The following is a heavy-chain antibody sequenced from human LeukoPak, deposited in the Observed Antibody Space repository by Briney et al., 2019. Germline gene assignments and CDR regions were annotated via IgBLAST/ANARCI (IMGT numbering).Heavy chain of an antibody. J-gene: IGHJ5*02. CDR3: VKGPKWLRLSSVDSSWFDP. CDR2: ICWNRGTT. CDR1: GFTFDDYD. V-gene: IGHV3-9*01. D-gene: IGHD5-12*01. Sequence: GRSLRLSCAASGFTFDDYDMHWVRQAPGKGLEWVSDICWNRGTTGYADPVKGRFTISRDNAKNSLYLQMNSLRAEDTALYYCVKGPKWLRLSSVDSSWFDPWGQGTLVTVSS.